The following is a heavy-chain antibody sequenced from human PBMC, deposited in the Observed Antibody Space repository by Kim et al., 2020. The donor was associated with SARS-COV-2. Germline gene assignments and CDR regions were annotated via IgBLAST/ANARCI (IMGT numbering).Heavy chain of an antibody. CDR1: GFTFSSYA. CDR2: ISYDGSNK. V-gene: IGHV3-30*04. CDR3: ARVGSSNY. D-gene: IGHD1-26*01. Sequence: GGSLRLSCAASGFTFSSYAMHWVRQAPGKGLEWVAVISYDGSNKYYADSVKGRFTISRDNSKNTLYLQMNSLRAEDTAVYYCARVGSSNYWGQGTLVTVS. J-gene: IGHJ4*02.